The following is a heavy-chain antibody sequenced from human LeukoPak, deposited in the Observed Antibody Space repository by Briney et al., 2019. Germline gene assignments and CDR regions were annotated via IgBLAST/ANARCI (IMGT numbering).Heavy chain of an antibody. Sequence: GGSLRLSCEVSGFTFSSYSMNWVRQAPGKGLEWVSSISSSNSYIYYADSVKGRFTISRDNAKNSLYLQMDSLRAEDTAVYYCARDPQWLAAFDYWGQGTLVTVSS. CDR2: ISSSNSYI. D-gene: IGHD6-19*01. J-gene: IGHJ4*02. CDR3: ARDPQWLAAFDY. CDR1: GFTFSSYS. V-gene: IGHV3-21*01.